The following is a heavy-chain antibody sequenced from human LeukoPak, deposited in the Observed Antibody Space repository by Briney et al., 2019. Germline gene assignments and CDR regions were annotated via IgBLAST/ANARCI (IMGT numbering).Heavy chain of an antibody. CDR1: GGSISSHY. J-gene: IGHJ5*02. V-gene: IGHV4-59*11. D-gene: IGHD3-22*01. CDR2: IYYSGST. CDR3: ASAPRSGYYYDEGIGFDP. Sequence: SETLSLTCTVSGGSISSHYWSWIRQPPGKGLEWIGYIYYSGSTNYNPSLKSRVTISVDTSKNQFSLKLSSVTAADTAVYYCASAPRSGYYYDEGIGFDPWGQGTLVTVSS.